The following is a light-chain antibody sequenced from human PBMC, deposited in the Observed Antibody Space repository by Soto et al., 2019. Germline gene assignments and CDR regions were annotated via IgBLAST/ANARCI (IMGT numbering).Light chain of an antibody. V-gene: IGKV1-27*01. J-gene: IGKJ1*01. CDR2: AAS. CDR3: QKYKSAPRT. Sequence: DIQMTQSPSSLSASVGDRVTITCRASQGMSNYLAWYQQKPGKVPKLLIYAASTLQSGVPSRFSGSGSGTDFTLTISSLQPEDVATYYWQKYKSAPRTFGQGTKVEIK. CDR1: QGMSNY.